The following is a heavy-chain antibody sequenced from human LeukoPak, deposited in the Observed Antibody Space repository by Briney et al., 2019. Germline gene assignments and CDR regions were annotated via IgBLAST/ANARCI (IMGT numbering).Heavy chain of an antibody. CDR2: IYPGDTDT. CDR3: ARGYYYESSGYYPGYFQY. V-gene: IGHV5-51*01. J-gene: IGHJ1*01. Sequence: GESLKISCKGSGYIFSSYWIAWVRQVPGKGLEWVGIIYPGDTDTRYSPSFQGQVTISADKSVSTAYLQWNSLKASDTAIYYCARGYYYESSGYYPGYFQYWGQGTLVTVSS. D-gene: IGHD3-22*01. CDR1: GYIFSSYW.